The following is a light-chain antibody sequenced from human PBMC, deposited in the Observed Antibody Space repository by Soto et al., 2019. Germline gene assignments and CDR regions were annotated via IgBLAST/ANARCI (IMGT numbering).Light chain of an antibody. Sequence: IQLTQSPSSLSASIGDRFTLXXRASKDINSYLAWYQQKPGKAPNXLIYEASILQRGVPSRFSGSNSGTDFTLTISSLQAEDFATYYCKQTRSYPSTFGGGTKVDIK. CDR3: KQTRSYPST. CDR2: EAS. CDR1: KDINSY. V-gene: IGKV1-9*01. J-gene: IGKJ4*01.